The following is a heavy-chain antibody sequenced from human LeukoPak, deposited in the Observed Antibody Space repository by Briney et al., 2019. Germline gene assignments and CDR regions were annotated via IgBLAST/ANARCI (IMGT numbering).Heavy chain of an antibody. Sequence: SETLSLTCTVSGGSIRSYYWSWIRQPPGKGLEWIGYIYYSGSTNYNPSLKSRVTISVDTSKNQFSLKLSSVTAADTAVYYCAREKGYCSGGSCLMKDYYYYYYMDVWGKGTTVTVSS. D-gene: IGHD2-15*01. CDR2: IYYSGST. V-gene: IGHV4-59*12. CDR1: GGSIRSYY. J-gene: IGHJ6*03. CDR3: AREKGYCSGGSCLMKDYYYYYYMDV.